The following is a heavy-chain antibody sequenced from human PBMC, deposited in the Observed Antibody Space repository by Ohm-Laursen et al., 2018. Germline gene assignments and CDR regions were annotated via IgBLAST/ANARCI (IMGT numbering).Heavy chain of an antibody. Sequence: PSQTLSLTCPVSGDSISSGSNYWTWIRQHPGKGLEWIGYIYYSGSTYYNPSLKSRVTISVDTSKNQFSLKLSSVTAADTAVYYCVRDGRDYDSSVSWGQGTLVTVSS. CDR2: IYYSGST. V-gene: IGHV4-31*03. CDR1: GDSISSGSNY. D-gene: IGHD3-22*01. J-gene: IGHJ5*02. CDR3: VRDGRDYDSSVS.